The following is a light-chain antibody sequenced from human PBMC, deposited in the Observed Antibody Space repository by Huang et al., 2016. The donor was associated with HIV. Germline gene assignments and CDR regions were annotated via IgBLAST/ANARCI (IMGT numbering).Light chain of an antibody. CDR1: QSVDTSY. CDR3: HQYAKSMAT. J-gene: IGKJ1*01. Sequence: VLTQSPVSVSLSLGDRLTVSCRASQSVDTSYLAWYQHKPGQSPRLLVYETSTRASDIPSRFSGSGSGRDFSLTISRLEPEDFGVYYCHQYAKSMATFGQGTKVDI. V-gene: IGKV3D-20*02. CDR2: ETS.